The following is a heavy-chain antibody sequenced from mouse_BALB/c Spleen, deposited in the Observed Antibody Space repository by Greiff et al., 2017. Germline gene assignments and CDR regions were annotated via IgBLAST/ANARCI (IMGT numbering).Heavy chain of an antibody. CDR1: GFTFSSYG. CDR2: ISSGGSYT. CDR3: ERQGDETFGFAY. J-gene: IGHJ3*01. Sequence: EVHLVESGGDLVKPGGSLKLSCAASGFTFSSYGMSWVRQTPDKRLEWVATISSGGSYTYYPDSVKGRFTISRDNAKNTLYLQMSSLKSEDTDMYYCERQGDETFGFAYWGQGTLVTVSA. V-gene: IGHV5-6*01.